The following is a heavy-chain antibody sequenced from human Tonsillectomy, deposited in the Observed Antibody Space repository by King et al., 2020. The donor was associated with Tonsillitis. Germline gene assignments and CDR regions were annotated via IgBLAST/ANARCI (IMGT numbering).Heavy chain of an antibody. CDR3: AKGVYATWSSTSGYVVGGGEYYYYYYGMDV. D-gene: IGHD2-2*01. J-gene: IGHJ6*02. V-gene: IGHV3-30*18. CDR2: ISYDGSNK. Sequence: VQLVESGGGVVQPGRSLRLSCAASGFTFSSYGMHWVRQAPGKGLEWVAVISYDGSNKYYADSVKGRFTISRDNSKNTLYLQMNSLRAEDTAVYYCAKGVYATWSSTSGYVVGGGEYYYYYYGMDVWGQGTTVTVSS. CDR1: GFTFSSYG.